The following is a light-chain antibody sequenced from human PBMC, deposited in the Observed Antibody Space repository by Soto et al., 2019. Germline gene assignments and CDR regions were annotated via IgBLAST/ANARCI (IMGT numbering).Light chain of an antibody. J-gene: IGLJ7*01. CDR1: SSDVGGYNH. CDR3: SSYTSSSTVV. CDR2: DVN. V-gene: IGLV2-14*01. Sequence: QSALTQPASVSGSPGQSITISCTGTSSDVGGYNHVSWYQQHPGKPPKLMIYDVNNRPSGVSNRFSGSKSGNTASLTISGLQAEDEADYYCSSYTSSSTVVFGGGTQLTVL.